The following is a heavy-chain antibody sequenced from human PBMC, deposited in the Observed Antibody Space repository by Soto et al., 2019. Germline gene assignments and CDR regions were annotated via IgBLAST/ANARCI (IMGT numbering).Heavy chain of an antibody. CDR1: EGTFNRYT. CDR2: VNPIVGMS. D-gene: IGHD3-10*01. V-gene: IGHV1-69*02. CDR3: ATTYGSGSAHFDS. Sequence: QVQLVQSGAEVKKPGSSVRVSCSASEGTFNRYTINWVRQAPGQRLEWVGRVNPIVGMSTSASKFQGRVGIFADKSTSTAFMALTSLKFEDTAVYYCATTYGSGSAHFDSWGQGTLVTVS. J-gene: IGHJ4*02.